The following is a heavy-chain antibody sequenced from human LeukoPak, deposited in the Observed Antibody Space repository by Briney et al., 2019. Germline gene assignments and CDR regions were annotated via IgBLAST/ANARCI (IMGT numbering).Heavy chain of an antibody. J-gene: IGHJ6*03. CDR3: ARVTESYGSGRRHNYYYYYMDV. Sequence: SETLSLTCTVSGGSIRNYYWNWIRQPAGKGLEWIGRIYTTGSTNYNPSLKSRVTMSVDTSKNQVSLKLNSMTAADTAVYYCARVTESYGSGRRHNYYYYYMDVWGKGTTVTISS. CDR2: IYTTGST. V-gene: IGHV4-4*07. D-gene: IGHD3-10*01. CDR1: GGSIRNYY.